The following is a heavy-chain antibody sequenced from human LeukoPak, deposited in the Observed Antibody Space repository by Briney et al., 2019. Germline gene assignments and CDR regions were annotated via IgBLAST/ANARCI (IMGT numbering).Heavy chain of an antibody. CDR3: ARDNAVRVVPAAMAPRDYYYYGMVV. V-gene: IGHV4-4*07. D-gene: IGHD2-2*01. Sequence: PSETLSLTCTVSGGSISSYYWSWIRQPAGKGLDWIGRIYTSGSTNYNPSLKSRVTMSVDTCKNQFSLKLSSVTAADTAVYYCARDNAVRVVPAAMAPRDYYYYGMVVWGQGTTVTVSS. CDR2: IYTSGST. CDR1: GGSISSYY. J-gene: IGHJ6*02.